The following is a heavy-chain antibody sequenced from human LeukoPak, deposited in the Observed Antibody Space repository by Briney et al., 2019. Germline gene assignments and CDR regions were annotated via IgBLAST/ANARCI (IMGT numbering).Heavy chain of an antibody. V-gene: IGHV3-11*01. CDR3: ARGRDGYKY. J-gene: IGHJ4*02. D-gene: IGHD5-24*01. CDR2: ISSRGKTT. CDR1: GFTFSDYY. Sequence: TGGSLRLSCAASGFTFSDYYMSWIRQAPGKGLEWLSYISSRGKTTHFADSVKGRLSVSRDNTNNTLYVQMNSLRAEDTAVYFCARGRDGYKYWGQGTLVTVSS.